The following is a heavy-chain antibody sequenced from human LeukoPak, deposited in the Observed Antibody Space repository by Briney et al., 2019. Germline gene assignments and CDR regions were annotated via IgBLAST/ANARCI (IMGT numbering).Heavy chain of an antibody. Sequence: GGSLRLSCTVSGFSIRNYDMNWVRQSPGKGLEWVSTISQSGGTTYYADSVKGRFTISRDNSKNTLSLQINSLRVEDTAVYYCATQGDTVMVFRPWYFDLWGRGTLVTVSS. J-gene: IGHJ2*01. V-gene: IGHV3-23*01. CDR2: ISQSGGTT. D-gene: IGHD5-18*01. CDR1: GFSIRNYD. CDR3: ATQGDTVMVFRPWYFDL.